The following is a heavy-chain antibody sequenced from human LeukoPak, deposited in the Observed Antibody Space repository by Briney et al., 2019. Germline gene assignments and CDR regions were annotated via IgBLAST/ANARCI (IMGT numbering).Heavy chain of an antibody. J-gene: IGHJ4*02. CDR1: GGSISSSSYY. CDR2: IYYSGST. D-gene: IGHD3-10*01. Sequence: SETLSLTCTVSGGSISSSSYYWGWIRQPPGKGLEWIGNIYYSGSTYYNPSLNSRVTISVDTSKNQFSLKLSSVTAADTAVFYCARVRPVWFGELALAQQYFEYWGQGILVTVPS. CDR3: ARVRPVWFGELALAQQYFEY. V-gene: IGHV4-39*07.